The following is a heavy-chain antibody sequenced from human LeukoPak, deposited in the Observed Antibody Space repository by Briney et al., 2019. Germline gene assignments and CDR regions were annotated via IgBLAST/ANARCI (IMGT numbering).Heavy chain of an antibody. CDR2: IYTSGST. D-gene: IGHD4-17*01. V-gene: IGHV4-61*02. Sequence: SQTLSLTCTVSGGSISSASYYWSWIRQPAGKGLEWIGRIYTSGSTNYNPSLKSRVTISIDTSKNQFSLKLSSVTAADTAVYCCARRYGDYGYGWFDPWGQGTLVTVSS. CDR1: GGSISSASYY. CDR3: ARRYGDYGYGWFDP. J-gene: IGHJ5*02.